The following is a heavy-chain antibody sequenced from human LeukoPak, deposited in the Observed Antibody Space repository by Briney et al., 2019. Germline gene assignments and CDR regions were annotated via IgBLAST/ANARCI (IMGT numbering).Heavy chain of an antibody. J-gene: IGHJ4*02. V-gene: IGHV3-30*18. CDR3: AKDQGWGSSGCYFDY. Sequence: GGSLRLSCAASGFTFSSYGMHWVRQAPGKGLEWVAVISYDGSNKYYADSVKGRFTISRDNSMNTLYLQMNSLRAEDTAVYYCAKDQGWGSSGCYFDYWGQGTLVTVSS. CDR2: ISYDGSNK. CDR1: GFTFSSYG. D-gene: IGHD6-19*01.